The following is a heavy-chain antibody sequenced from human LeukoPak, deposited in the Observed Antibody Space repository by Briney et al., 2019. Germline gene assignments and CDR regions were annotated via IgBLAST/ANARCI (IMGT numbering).Heavy chain of an antibody. V-gene: IGHV3-30*04. CDR3: ARARSSYGYGDAFDI. CDR2: ISYDGSSK. CDR1: GFTFSTYA. D-gene: IGHD5-18*01. Sequence: GGSLRLSCAASGFTFSTYAMHWVRQAPGKGLEWVAVISYDGSSKYYANSVKGRFTISRDNSKNTLYLQMNSLRAEDTAVYYCARARSSYGYGDAFDIWGQGTMVTVSS. J-gene: IGHJ3*02.